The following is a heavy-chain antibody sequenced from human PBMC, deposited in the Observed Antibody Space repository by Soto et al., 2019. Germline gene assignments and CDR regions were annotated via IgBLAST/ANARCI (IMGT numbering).Heavy chain of an antibody. CDR3: AREGRIAAAVPQDY. CDR1: GFTVSSNY. V-gene: IGHV3-66*01. D-gene: IGHD6-13*01. CDR2: IYSGGST. Sequence: EVQLVESGGGLVQPGGSLRLSCAASGFTVSSNYMSWVRQAPGKGLEWVSVIYSGGSTYYADSVKGRFTISRDNSKNTLYLQMNSLRAEDTAVYYCAREGRIAAAVPQDYWGQGTLVTVSS. J-gene: IGHJ4*02.